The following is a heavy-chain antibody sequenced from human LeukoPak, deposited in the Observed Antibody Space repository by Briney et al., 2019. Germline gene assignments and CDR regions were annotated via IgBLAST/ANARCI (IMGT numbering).Heavy chain of an antibody. CDR3: AGHHPRNTVDF. V-gene: IGHV4-59*08. CDR1: GGSSSGYY. Sequence: SETLSLTCAVYGGSSSGYYWSWIRQPPGKGLEWIAYISDIGSINYNLSLKSRVTISLDTSKNQFSLKLSSVTAADTAVYYCAGHHPRNTVDFWGQGTLVTVSS. J-gene: IGHJ4*02. D-gene: IGHD2/OR15-2a*01. CDR2: ISDIGSI.